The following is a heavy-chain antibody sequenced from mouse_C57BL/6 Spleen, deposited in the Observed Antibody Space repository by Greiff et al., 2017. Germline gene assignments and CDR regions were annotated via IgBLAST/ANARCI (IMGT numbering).Heavy chain of an antibody. V-gene: IGHV1-39*01. CDR3: ARYYYSNLYAMDY. CDR1: GYSFTDYN. Sequence: VQLKESGPELVKPGASVKISCKASGYSFTDYNMNWVKQSNGKSLEWIGVINPHYGTTSYNQKFKGKATLTVDQSSSTAYMQLNSLTSEDSAVYYCARYYYSNLYAMDYWGQGTSVTVSS. J-gene: IGHJ4*01. CDR2: INPHYGTT. D-gene: IGHD2-5*01.